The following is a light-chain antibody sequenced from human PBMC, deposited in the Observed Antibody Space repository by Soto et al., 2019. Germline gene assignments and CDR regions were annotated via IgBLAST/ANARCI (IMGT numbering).Light chain of an antibody. CDR1: SSDVGSYNL. CDR2: EGS. CDR3: CSYARTPTSVL. V-gene: IGLV2-23*01. Sequence: QSALTQPASVSGSPGQSITISCTGASSDVGSYNLVSWYQQHPGKVPKLVIFEGSKRPSGVSNRFSGSKSGNTASLTISGLQAEDEADYYCCSYARTPTSVLFGGGTKVTVL. J-gene: IGLJ2*01.